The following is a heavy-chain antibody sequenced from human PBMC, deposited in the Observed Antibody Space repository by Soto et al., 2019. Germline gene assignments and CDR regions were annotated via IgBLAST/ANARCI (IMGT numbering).Heavy chain of an antibody. J-gene: IGHJ1*01. CDR3: AKYSPVDVPLLRDLYD. CDR2: ISGSGGST. Sequence: EVQLLESGGGLVQPGGSLRLSCAASGFTFSNYGMSWVRQAPGKGLEWVSVISGSGGSTYYADSVKGRFTLTRDNFKNTAYFQMNSLSAYDTAIYYCAKYSPVDVPLLRDLYDWGQVTLVTVSA. D-gene: IGHD2-21*01. CDR1: GFTFSNYG. V-gene: IGHV3-23*01.